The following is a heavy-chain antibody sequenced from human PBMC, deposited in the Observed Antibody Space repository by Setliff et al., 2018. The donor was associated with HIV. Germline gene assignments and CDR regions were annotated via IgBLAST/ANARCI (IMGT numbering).Heavy chain of an antibody. Sequence: PGGSLRLSCAVSGFTFSNYWWSWLRQAPGKGLEWVANIKQGGREQNYVDSVKGRFTISRDNAKNSLYLQMNSLRAEDTAVYYCARVRCGSTDCHWGPGTLVTVSS. V-gene: IGHV3-7*03. D-gene: IGHD2-2*01. CDR1: GFTFSNYW. CDR2: IKQGGREQ. J-gene: IGHJ4*02. CDR3: ARVRCGSTDCH.